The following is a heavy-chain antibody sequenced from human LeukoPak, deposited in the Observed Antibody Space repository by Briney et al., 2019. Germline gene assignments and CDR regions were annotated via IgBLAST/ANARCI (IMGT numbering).Heavy chain of an antibody. CDR2: ISYSGST. CDR1: GGSISSDDYY. D-gene: IGHD3-10*01. Sequence: PQTLSLTCTVSGGSISSDDYYWSWIRQPPGKGLEWIGYISYSGSTYYNPSLKSRVTISVDTSKNQFSLKLRSVTAADTAVYYCATLSLYFGDFRPLFDYWGQGTLVTVSS. CDR3: ATLSLYFGDFRPLFDY. V-gene: IGHV4-30-4*01. J-gene: IGHJ4*02.